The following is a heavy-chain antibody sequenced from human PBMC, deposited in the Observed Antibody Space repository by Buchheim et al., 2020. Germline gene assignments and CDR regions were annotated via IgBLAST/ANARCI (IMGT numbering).Heavy chain of an antibody. D-gene: IGHD6-13*01. CDR3: ASIAAAGTGRPSDYYYYGMDV. Sequence: EVQLVESGGGLVQPGGSLRLSCAASGFTFSSYWMSWVRQAPGKGLEWVANIKQDGSEKYYVDSVKGRFTISRDNAKNSLYLQMNSLRAEDTAVYYCASIAAAGTGRPSDYYYYGMDVWGQGTT. J-gene: IGHJ6*02. CDR2: IKQDGSEK. V-gene: IGHV3-7*01. CDR1: GFTFSSYW.